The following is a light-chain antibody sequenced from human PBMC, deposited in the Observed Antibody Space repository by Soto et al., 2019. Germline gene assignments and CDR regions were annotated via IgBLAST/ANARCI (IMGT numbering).Light chain of an antibody. CDR1: QSVSSSY. CDR3: QQYRSSPRNP. J-gene: IGKJ2*01. Sequence: EIVLTQSPGTLSLSPGERATLSCRASQSVSSSYLAWYQQKPGQAPRLLIYGASSRATGIPDTFSGSGSGTAFALTISRLEPEDFSVSYSQQYRSSPRNPFGQGTKLQIK. V-gene: IGKV3-20*01. CDR2: GAS.